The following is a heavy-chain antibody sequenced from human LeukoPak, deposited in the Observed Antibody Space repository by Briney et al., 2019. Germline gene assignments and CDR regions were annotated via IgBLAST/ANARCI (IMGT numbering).Heavy chain of an antibody. J-gene: IGHJ4*02. Sequence: GASVKVSCKASGYTFTGYYMHWVRQAPGQGLKWMGWINPNSVGTNYAQKFQGRVTMTRDTSISTAYMELSRLRSDDTAVYYCASLIRLRGSDYWGQGTLVTVSS. CDR1: GYTFTGYY. CDR3: ASLIRLRGSDY. CDR2: INPNSVGT. V-gene: IGHV1-2*02. D-gene: IGHD4-23*01.